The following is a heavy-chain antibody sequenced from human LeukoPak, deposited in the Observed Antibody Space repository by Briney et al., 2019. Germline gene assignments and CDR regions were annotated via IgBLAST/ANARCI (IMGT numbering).Heavy chain of an antibody. CDR3: ARGQVLFVL. CDR2: IMREGNEI. V-gene: IGHV3-7*01. Sequence: GESLTLSCGLSGLAFSIYWMSWVRPAAGGGLGWVAYIMREGNEIYYVDSVEGRFHIPRDHPKHSLFLQLNTVRTEHTAVYYWARGQVLFVLGSERTLLTLS. CDR1: GLAFSIYW. J-gene: IGHJ5*02.